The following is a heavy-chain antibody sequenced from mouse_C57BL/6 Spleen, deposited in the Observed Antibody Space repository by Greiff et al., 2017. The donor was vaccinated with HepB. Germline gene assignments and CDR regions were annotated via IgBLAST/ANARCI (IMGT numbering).Heavy chain of an antibody. V-gene: IGHV1-81*01. CDR2: IYPRSGNT. Sequence: QVHVKQSGAELARPGASVKLSCKASGYTFTSYGISWVKQRTGQGLEWIGEIYPRSGNTYYNEKFKGKATLTADKSSSTAYMELRSLTSEDSAVYFCARWSITTVVADYFDYWGQGTTLTVSS. CDR3: ARWSITTVVADYFDY. D-gene: IGHD1-1*01. J-gene: IGHJ2*01. CDR1: GYTFTSYG.